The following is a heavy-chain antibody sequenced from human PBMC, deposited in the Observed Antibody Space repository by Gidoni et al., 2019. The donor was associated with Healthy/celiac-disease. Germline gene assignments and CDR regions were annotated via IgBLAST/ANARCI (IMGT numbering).Heavy chain of an antibody. D-gene: IGHD5-12*01. V-gene: IGHV3-33*01. Sequence: QVQLVESGGGVVQPGRSLRLSCAASGFTFSSYGMHWVRQAPGKGLEWVAVIWYDGSNKYYADSVKGRFTISRDNSKNTLYLQMNSLRAEDTAVYYCARGGGYSGYVDAFDIWGQGTMVTVSS. CDR3: ARGGGYSGYVDAFDI. CDR1: GFTFSSYG. J-gene: IGHJ3*02. CDR2: IWYDGSNK.